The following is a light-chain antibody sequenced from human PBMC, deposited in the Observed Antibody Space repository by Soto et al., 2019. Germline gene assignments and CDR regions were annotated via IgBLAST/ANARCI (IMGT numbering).Light chain of an antibody. V-gene: IGLV2-14*03. J-gene: IGLJ1*01. CDR3: SSLTGTTYV. Sequence: QSALTQPASVSGSPEQSITISCTGTSSDVGGNKYVSWYQHYPGKAPKLMICDVSNRPSGVSNRFSGSKSGNTASLTISGIQAEDEADYYCSSLTGTTYVFGTGTKRTVL. CDR1: SSDVGGNKY. CDR2: DVS.